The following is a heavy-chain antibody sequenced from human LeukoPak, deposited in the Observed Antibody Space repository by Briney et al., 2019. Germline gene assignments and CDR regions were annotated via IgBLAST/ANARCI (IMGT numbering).Heavy chain of an antibody. Sequence: GGSLRLSCAASGFTFSSYAMHWVRQAPGKGLEWVAVISYDGSNKYYADSVKGRFTISRDNSKNTLHLQMNSLRAEDTAVYYCAKDILRYFDSSFDFWGQGTLVTVSS. CDR2: ISYDGSNK. CDR1: GFTFSSYA. D-gene: IGHD3-9*01. J-gene: IGHJ4*02. V-gene: IGHV3-30*04. CDR3: AKDILRYFDSSFDF.